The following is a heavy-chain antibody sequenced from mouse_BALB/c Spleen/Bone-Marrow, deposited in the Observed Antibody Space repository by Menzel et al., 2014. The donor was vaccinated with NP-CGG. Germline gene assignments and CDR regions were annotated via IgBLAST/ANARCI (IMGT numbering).Heavy chain of an antibody. Sequence: EVKLMESGGGLVQPGGSLKLSCAASGFDFSRYWMSWVRQAPGKGLQWIGEINPESNTINSTPSLRDKFIISRDNAKNTLYLQMSKVRSEDTALYCCARLGYYGWFAYWGQGTLVTVSA. CDR1: GFDFSRYW. J-gene: IGHJ3*01. V-gene: IGHV4-1*02. D-gene: IGHD2-3*01. CDR3: ARLGYYGWFAY. CDR2: INPESNTI.